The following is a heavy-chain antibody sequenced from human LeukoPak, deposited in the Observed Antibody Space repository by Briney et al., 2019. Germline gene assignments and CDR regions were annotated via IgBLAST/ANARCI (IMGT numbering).Heavy chain of an antibody. Sequence: SETLSPTCTVSGGSISSGSYYWSWIRQPAGKGLEWIGRIYPSGTTNSNPSLKSRVTISIDTSKNQFSLTLTSLTAADTAVYYCARGDYLDGFDIWGQGTMVTVSS. V-gene: IGHV4-61*02. D-gene: IGHD2/OR15-2a*01. CDR2: IYPSGTT. J-gene: IGHJ3*02. CDR3: ARGDYLDGFDI. CDR1: GGSISSGSYY.